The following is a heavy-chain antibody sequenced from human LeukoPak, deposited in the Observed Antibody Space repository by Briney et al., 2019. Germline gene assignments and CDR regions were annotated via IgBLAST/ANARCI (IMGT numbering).Heavy chain of an antibody. D-gene: IGHD6-19*01. CDR2: MNPNSGNT. CDR1: EYTFTSYD. V-gene: IGHV1-8*01. Sequence: ASVKVSCKASEYTFTSYDINWVRQATGQGLEWMGWMNPNSGNTGYAQKFQGRVTMTRNTSISTAYMKLSSLRSEDTAVYYCAREGSGWNEEQNWGQGTLVTVSS. J-gene: IGHJ4*02. CDR3: AREGSGWNEEQN.